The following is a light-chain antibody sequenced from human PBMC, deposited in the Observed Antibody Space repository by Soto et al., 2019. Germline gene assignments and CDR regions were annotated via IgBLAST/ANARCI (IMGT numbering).Light chain of an antibody. J-gene: IGLJ2*01. V-gene: IGLV2-8*01. CDR2: DVT. Sequence: QSVLTQPPSASGSPGQSVTISCTGASSDVGGYNFVSWYQQHPGKAPKLMIYDVTKRPSGVPDRFSGSKSSNTASLTVSGLQVDDEADYYCSSYAGSSIPVAFGGGTKLTVL. CDR1: SSDVGGYNF. CDR3: SSYAGSSIPVA.